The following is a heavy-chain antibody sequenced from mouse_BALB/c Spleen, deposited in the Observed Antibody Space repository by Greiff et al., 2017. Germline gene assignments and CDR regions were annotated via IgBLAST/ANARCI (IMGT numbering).Heavy chain of an antibody. Sequence: DVHLVESGGGLVQPGGSLRLSCATSGFTFTDYYMSWVRQPPGKALEWLGFIRNKANGYTTEYSASVKGRFTISRDNSQSILYLQMNTLRAEDSATYYCARDIITTATPYWYFDVWGAGTTVTVSS. J-gene: IGHJ1*01. D-gene: IGHD1-2*01. CDR3: ARDIITTATPYWYFDV. CDR1: GFTFTDYY. CDR2: IRNKANGYTT. V-gene: IGHV7-3*02.